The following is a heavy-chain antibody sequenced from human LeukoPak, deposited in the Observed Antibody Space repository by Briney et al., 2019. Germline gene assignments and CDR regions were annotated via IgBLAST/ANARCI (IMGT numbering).Heavy chain of an antibody. D-gene: IGHD5-18*01. J-gene: IGHJ4*01. CDR3: AKEREIRGYSYGTPPDY. CDR2: ISGSGGSS. CDR1: GFTFSSYA. V-gene: IGHV3-23*01. Sequence: GGSLRLSCAASGFTFSSYAMSWVRQAPGKGLEWVSAISGSGGSSYYADSVKGRFTISRDNSKNTLYLQMNSLRAEDTAVYYCAKEREIRGYSYGTPPDYWGQGTLVTVSS.